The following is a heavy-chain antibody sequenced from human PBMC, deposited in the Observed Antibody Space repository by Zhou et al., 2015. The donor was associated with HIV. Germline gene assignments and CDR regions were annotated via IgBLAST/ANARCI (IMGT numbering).Heavy chain of an antibody. Sequence: QVQLVQSGAEVKKPGSSVKVSCKASGGTFSSYAISWVRQSPGQGLEWMGGIIPIFGTANYAQKFQGRVTITADESTSTAYMELSSLRSEDTAVYYCARERITIFGVVITQGYFDLWGRGTLVTVSS. CDR2: IIPIFGTA. CDR1: GGTFSSYA. D-gene: IGHD3-3*01. V-gene: IGHV1-69*01. J-gene: IGHJ2*01. CDR3: ARERITIFGVVITQGYFDL.